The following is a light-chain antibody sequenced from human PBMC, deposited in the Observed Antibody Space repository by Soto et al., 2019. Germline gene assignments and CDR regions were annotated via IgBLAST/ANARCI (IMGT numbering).Light chain of an antibody. CDR3: SSFKNTNALI. J-gene: IGLJ2*01. Sequence: QSALTQPASVSGSPGQSITISCTGTSSDVGSYDLVSWYQQQPGKAPKLMIYDVHNRPSGVSNRFFGSTSGNTASLTISGLPADDAAHYCCSSFKNTNALIFGGGTKLTVL. CDR1: SSDVGSYDL. V-gene: IGLV2-14*02. CDR2: DVH.